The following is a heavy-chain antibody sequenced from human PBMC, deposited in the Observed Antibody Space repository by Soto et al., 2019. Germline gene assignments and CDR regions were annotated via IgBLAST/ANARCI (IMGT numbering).Heavy chain of an antibody. J-gene: IGHJ6*02. Sequence: QVQLVQSGAEVKKPGSSVKVSCKASGGTFSSYAISWVRQAPGQGLEWMGGIIPIFGTANYAQKFQGRVTITADESTSTAYMELSSLRSEDTAVYYCARDKFSPNPHYYYGMDVWGQGTTVTVSS. CDR2: IIPIFGTA. CDR3: ARDKFSPNPHYYYGMDV. V-gene: IGHV1-69*01. CDR1: GGTFSSYA.